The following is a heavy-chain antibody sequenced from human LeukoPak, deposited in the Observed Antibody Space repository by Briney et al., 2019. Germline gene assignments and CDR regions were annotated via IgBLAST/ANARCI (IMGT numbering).Heavy chain of an antibody. D-gene: IGHD2-2*02. V-gene: IGHV4-59*11. CDR2: IHYSGST. CDR1: GASMSSHN. J-gene: IGHJ4*02. Sequence: KPSETLSLTCRVSGASMSSHNWSWIRQPPGKGLEWIGYIHYSGSTNCNPSLKSRVTISLDTSKNQFSLKLTSVTVADTAVYYCSRAGTAFNTPGDYWGQGTLVTVSS. CDR3: SRAGTAFNTPGDY.